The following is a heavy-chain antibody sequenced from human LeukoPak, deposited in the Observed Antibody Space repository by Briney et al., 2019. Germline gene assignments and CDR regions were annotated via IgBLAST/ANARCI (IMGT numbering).Heavy chain of an antibody. V-gene: IGHV3-15*01. CDR2: IKSKADGGTT. J-gene: IGHJ4*02. D-gene: IGHD3-3*01. CDR3: TTPKQYYDFWSGPSDY. Sequence: GGSLRLSCAASGFTFSNAWMSWVRQAPGKGLEWVGRIKSKADGGTTDYAAPVKGRFTISRDDSKNTLYLQMNSLKTEDTAVYYCTTPKQYYDFWSGPSDYWGQGTLVTVSS. CDR1: GFTFSNAW.